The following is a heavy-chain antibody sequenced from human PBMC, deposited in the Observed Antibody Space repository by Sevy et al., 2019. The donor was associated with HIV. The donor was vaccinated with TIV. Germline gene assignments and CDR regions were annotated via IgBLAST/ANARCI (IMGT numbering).Heavy chain of an antibody. CDR2: IYYSGST. V-gene: IGHV4-59*01. CDR1: GGSISSYY. CDR3: ARVNPPYSSSSHFDY. D-gene: IGHD6-6*01. J-gene: IGHJ4*01. Sequence: SETLSLTCTVSGGSISSYYWSWIRQPPGKGLEWIGYIYYSGSTNYNPSLKSRVTISVDTSKNQFSLKLRSVTAADTAVYYCARVNPPYSSSSHFDYWGHGTLVTVSS.